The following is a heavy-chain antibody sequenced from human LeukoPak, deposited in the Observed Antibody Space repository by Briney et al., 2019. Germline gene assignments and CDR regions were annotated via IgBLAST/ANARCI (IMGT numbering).Heavy chain of an antibody. D-gene: IGHD2-2*01. J-gene: IGHJ4*02. Sequence: ASVKVSCTASGYTFTSYGISWVRQAPGQGLEWMGWISAYNGNTNYAQKLQGRVTMTTDTSTSTAYMELRSLRSDDTAVYYCARDISSTSHQPNDYWGQGTLVTVSS. CDR1: GYTFTSYG. V-gene: IGHV1-18*01. CDR2: ISAYNGNT. CDR3: ARDISSTSHQPNDY.